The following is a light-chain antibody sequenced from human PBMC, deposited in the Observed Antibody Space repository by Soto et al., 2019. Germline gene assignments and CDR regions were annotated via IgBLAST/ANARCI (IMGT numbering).Light chain of an antibody. V-gene: IGKV3-20*01. Sequence: EIVLTQSPGTLSLSPGERATLSCRASQSVSSSYLAWYQQKPGQAPRLLIYGASNRATGIPDRFSGSGSGTDFTLTISSLQPDDFATYYCQQYKTYAYTFGQGTKLEIK. CDR3: QQYKTYAYT. CDR1: QSVSSSY. CDR2: GAS. J-gene: IGKJ2*01.